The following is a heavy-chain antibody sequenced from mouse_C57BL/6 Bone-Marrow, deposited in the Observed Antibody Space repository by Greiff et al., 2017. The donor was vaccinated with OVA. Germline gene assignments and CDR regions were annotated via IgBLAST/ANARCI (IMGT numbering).Heavy chain of an antibody. CDR3: ARYEGGYYEAY. CDR2: IYPGDGDT. J-gene: IGHJ3*01. D-gene: IGHD2-3*01. CDR1: GYAFSSSW. Sequence: LQESGPELVKPGASVKISCKASGYAFSSSWMNWVKQRPGKGLEWIGRIYPGDGDTNYNGKFKGKATLTADKSSSTAYMQLSSLTSEDSAVYFCARYEGGYYEAYWGQGTLVTVSA. V-gene: IGHV1-82*01.